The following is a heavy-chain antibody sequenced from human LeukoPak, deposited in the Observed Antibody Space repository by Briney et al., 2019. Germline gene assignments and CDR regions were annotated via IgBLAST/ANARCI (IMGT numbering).Heavy chain of an antibody. Sequence: SETLSLTCAVYGGSFSGYYWSWIRQPPGKGLEWIGEINHSGSTNYNPSLKSRVTISVDTSKNQFSLKLSSVTAADTAVYYCARAGIAARPRYYYYYMDVWGKGTTVTVSS. J-gene: IGHJ6*03. CDR2: INHSGST. D-gene: IGHD6-6*01. V-gene: IGHV4-34*01. CDR1: GGSFSGYY. CDR3: ARAGIAARPRYYYYYMDV.